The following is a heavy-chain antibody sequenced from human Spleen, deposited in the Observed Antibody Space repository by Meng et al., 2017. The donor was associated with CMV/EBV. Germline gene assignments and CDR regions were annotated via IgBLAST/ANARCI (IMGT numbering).Heavy chain of an antibody. CDR3: ARVLSTELRLDYYGMDV. V-gene: IGHV1-2*02. J-gene: IGHJ6*02. CDR1: GYSFTGYH. CDR2: IDPNSGGT. D-gene: IGHD3-16*01. Sequence: ASVKVSCKASGYSFTGYHIHWVRQAPGQGLEWMGWIDPNSGGTSSAQKFQARVTMTRDTSITTAYMILSRLTSDDTAVYYCARVLSTELRLDYYGMDVWGQGTTVTVSS.